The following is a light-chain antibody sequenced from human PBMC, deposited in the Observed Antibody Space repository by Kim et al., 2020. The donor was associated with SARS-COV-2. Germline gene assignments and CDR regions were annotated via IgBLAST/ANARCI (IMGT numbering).Light chain of an antibody. CDR3: QVWDSSTDHRV. CDR1: NIGTKS. V-gene: IGLV3-21*04. J-gene: IGLJ2*01. CDR2: YDS. Sequence: SYELNQPPSASVAPGETARITCGGNNIGTKSVHWYQQKPGQAPVLVIYYDSDRPSGIPERFSGYNSGNTAILTISRVEAGDEADYYCQVWDSSTDHRVFGGGTQLTVL.